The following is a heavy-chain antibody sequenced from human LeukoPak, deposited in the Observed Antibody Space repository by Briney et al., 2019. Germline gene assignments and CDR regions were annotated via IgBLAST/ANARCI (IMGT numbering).Heavy chain of an antibody. V-gene: IGHV3-64*01. CDR2: ISTYGGST. CDR1: GFTFSNYA. D-gene: IGHD4-23*01. Sequence: PGGSLRLSCAASGFTFSNYAMHWVRQAPGKGLEYVSAISTYGGSTYYANSVKGRFTISRDNAKNTVYLQMNSLRAEDTALYYCARDNSPGWFGPWGQGTLVTVSS. J-gene: IGHJ5*02. CDR3: ARDNSPGWFGP.